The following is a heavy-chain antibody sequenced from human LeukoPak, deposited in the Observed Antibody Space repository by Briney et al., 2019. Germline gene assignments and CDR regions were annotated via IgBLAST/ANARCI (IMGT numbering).Heavy chain of an antibody. D-gene: IGHD2-2*03. Sequence: PGGSLRLSCAASGFTFSSYGMHWVRQAPGKGLEWVAFIRYDGINKYYADSVKGRFTISRDNSKNTLYLQMNSLRAEDAAVDYCAKDHGSSGWFDPWGQGTLVTVSS. J-gene: IGHJ5*02. CDR3: AKDHGSSGWFDP. CDR2: IRYDGINK. V-gene: IGHV3-30*02. CDR1: GFTFSSYG.